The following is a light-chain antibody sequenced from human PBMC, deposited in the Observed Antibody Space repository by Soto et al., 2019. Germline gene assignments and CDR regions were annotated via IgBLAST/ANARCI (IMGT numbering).Light chain of an antibody. CDR1: SSDVGGYDY. V-gene: IGLV2-14*01. J-gene: IGLJ2*01. CDR3: SSYTSTTTLVV. CDR2: EVT. Sequence: QSVLTQPASVSGSPGQSITISCTGTSSDVGGYDYVSWYQYHPGKAPKLMIYEVTNRPSGISDRFSGSKSGNTASLTISGLQADDEADYYCSSYTSTTTLVVFGGGTKLTVL.